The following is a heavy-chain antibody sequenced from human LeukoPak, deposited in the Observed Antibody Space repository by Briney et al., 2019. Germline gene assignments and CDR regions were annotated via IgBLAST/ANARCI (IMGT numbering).Heavy chain of an antibody. CDR2: MWYDGSNK. V-gene: IGHV3-33*01. CDR1: GFTFSSYG. CDR3: ARDYKYAFDN. Sequence: GGSLRLSCAASGFTFSSYGMHWVRQAPGKGLEWVAVMWYDGSNKYYADSVKGRFTISRDNSKNTLYLQMNSLRVEDTAVYYCARDYKYAFDNWGQGTLVTVSS. D-gene: IGHD5-24*01. J-gene: IGHJ4*02.